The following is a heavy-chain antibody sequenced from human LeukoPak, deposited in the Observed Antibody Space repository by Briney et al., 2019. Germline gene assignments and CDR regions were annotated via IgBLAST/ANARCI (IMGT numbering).Heavy chain of an antibody. D-gene: IGHD5-24*01. CDR3: ARVEMATINGMDV. V-gene: IGHV1-46*01. CDR1: GYTFTSYY. Sequence: SVKVSCKASGYTFTSYYMHWVRQAPGQGLEWMGIITPSGGSTNYAQKFQGRVTMTRDTSTTTVYMELSSLRSEDTAVYYCARVEMATINGMDVWGQGTTVTVSS. CDR2: ITPSGGST. J-gene: IGHJ6*02.